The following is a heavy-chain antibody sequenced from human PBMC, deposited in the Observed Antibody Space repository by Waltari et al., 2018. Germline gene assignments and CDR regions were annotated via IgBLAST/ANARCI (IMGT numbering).Heavy chain of an antibody. CDR3: ATDLLEAYCSSTSCYQFDP. V-gene: IGHV1-24*01. J-gene: IGHJ5*02. CDR2: FDPEDGET. Sequence: QVQLVQSGAEVTKPGASVKVSCKVSGYTLTDLSMHRVRPATGKGMEWMGGFDPEDGETIYAQKFQGRVTMTEDTSTDTAYMELSSLRSEDTAVYYCATDLLEAYCSSTSCYQFDPWGQGTLVTVSS. CDR1: GYTLTDLS. D-gene: IGHD2-2*01.